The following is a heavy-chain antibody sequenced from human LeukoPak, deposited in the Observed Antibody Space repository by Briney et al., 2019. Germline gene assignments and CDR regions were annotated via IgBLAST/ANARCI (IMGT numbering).Heavy chain of an antibody. CDR3: AKDLYYYDSSSPADY. V-gene: IGHV3-21*01. J-gene: IGHJ4*02. Sequence: GGSLRLSCAASGSTFSSYSMNWVRQAPGKGLEWVSSISSSSSYIYYADSVKGRFTISRDNSKNTLYLQMNSLRAEDTAVYYCAKDLYYYDSSSPADYWGQGTLVTVSS. CDR2: ISSSSSYI. CDR1: GSTFSSYS. D-gene: IGHD3-22*01.